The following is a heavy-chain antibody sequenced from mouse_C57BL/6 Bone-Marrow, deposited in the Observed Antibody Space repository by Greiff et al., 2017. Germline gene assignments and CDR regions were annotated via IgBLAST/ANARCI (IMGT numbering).Heavy chain of an antibody. J-gene: IGHJ4*01. CDR2: INSDGGST. CDR1: EYEFPSHD. CDR3: ARLGGRRYAMDY. D-gene: IGHD2-12*01. V-gene: IGHV5-2*01. Sequence: EVKLMESGGGLVQPGESLKLSCESNEYEFPSHDMSWVRKTPEKRLELVAAINSDGGSTYYPDTMERRFIISRDNTKKTLYLQMSSLRSEDTALYYCARLGGRRYAMDYWGQGTSVTVSS.